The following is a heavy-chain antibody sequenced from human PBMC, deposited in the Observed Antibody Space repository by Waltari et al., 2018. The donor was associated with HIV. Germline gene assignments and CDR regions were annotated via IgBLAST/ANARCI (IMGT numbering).Heavy chain of an antibody. V-gene: IGHV4-39*01. CDR1: GGSMTSSSYY. CDR2: MSYSGST. Sequence: QLRLQGSGPGLVKSSETLSLTCTVSGGSMTSSSYYWGWIRQPPGKGLECIGSMSYSGSTYHNPSLRSRLTISVDTSKNQFSLKLTSVTAAYTAVYYCARSFSGYSNYFDPWGQGTLVTVSS. J-gene: IGHJ5*02. D-gene: IGHD4-4*01. CDR3: ARSFSGYSNYFDP.